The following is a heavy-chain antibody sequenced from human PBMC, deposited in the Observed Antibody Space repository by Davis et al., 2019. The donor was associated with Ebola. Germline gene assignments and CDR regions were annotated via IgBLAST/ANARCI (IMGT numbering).Heavy chain of an antibody. CDR2: IYYSGST. CDR1: GGSISSYY. V-gene: IGHV4-59*08. Sequence: SETLSLTCTVSGGSISSYYWSWIRQPPGKGLEWIGYIYYSGSTNYNPSLKSRVTISVDTSKNQFSLKLSSVTAADTAVYYCARHLTGIYYYYGMDVWGQGTTVTVSS. J-gene: IGHJ6*02. CDR3: ARHLTGIYYYYGMDV.